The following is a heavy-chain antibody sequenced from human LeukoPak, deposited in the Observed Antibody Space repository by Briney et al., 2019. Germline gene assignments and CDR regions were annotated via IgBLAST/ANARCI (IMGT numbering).Heavy chain of an antibody. CDR3: ARQGYCSGGSCYHYYYYMDV. CDR1: GGSISSSSYY. V-gene: IGHV4-39*01. Sequence: PSETLSLTCTVSGGSISSSSYYWGWIRQPPGKGLEWIGSIYYSGSTYYNPSLKSRVTISVDTSKNQFSLKLSSVTAADTAVYYCARQGYCSGGSCYHYYYYMDVWGKGTTVTVSS. J-gene: IGHJ6*03. CDR2: IYYSGST. D-gene: IGHD2-15*01.